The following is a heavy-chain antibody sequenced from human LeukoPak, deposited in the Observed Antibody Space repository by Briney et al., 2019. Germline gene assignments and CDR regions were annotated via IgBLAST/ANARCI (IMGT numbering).Heavy chain of an antibody. CDR3: AKEGRRSASGSYPDY. Sequence: GGSLRLSCAASGFTFSSYGMHWVRQAPGKGLEWVAFIRYDGSNKYYADSVKGRFTISRDNSKNTLYLQMNSLRAEDTAVYYCAKEGRRSASGSYPDYWGQGTLVTVSS. V-gene: IGHV3-30*02. J-gene: IGHJ4*02. CDR2: IRYDGSNK. D-gene: IGHD3-10*01. CDR1: GFTFSSYG.